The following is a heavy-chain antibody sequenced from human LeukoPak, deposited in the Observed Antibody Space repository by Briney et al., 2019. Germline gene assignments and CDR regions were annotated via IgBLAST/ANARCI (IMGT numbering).Heavy chain of an antibody. CDR3: AKEGAMVRGVY. CDR1: GFTFSSYI. CDR2: ISGSGTDT. V-gene: IGHV3-23*01. D-gene: IGHD3-10*01. J-gene: IGHJ4*02. Sequence: PGGSLRLSCAASGFTFSSYIMNWVRQAPGKGLEWVSAISGSGTDTYYADSVKGRFTISRDTSKNTLYLQMNSLRAEDTAVYYCAKEGAMVRGVYWGQGTLVTVS.